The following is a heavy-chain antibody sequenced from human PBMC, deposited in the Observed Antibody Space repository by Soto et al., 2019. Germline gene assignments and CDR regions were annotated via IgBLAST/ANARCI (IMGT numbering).Heavy chain of an antibody. CDR3: AKHYYGAYKPYEF. CDR2: IGLYSDDT. Sequence: EVQLLESGGGLVQPGESLRVSCAAFGFTFSSYAMTWARQAPGKGLDWVSSIGLYSDDTYYADSVKGRFTVSRDNSTNTLYLQMHSLRAEDTAVYYCAKHYYGAYKPYEFWGQGTMVTVSS. J-gene: IGHJ3*01. V-gene: IGHV3-23*01. D-gene: IGHD4-17*01. CDR1: GFTFSSYA.